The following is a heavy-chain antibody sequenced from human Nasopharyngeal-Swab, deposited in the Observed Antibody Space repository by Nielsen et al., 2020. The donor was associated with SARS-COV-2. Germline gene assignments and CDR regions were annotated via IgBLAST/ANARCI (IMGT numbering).Heavy chain of an antibody. CDR1: GGSFSGYY. J-gene: IGHJ4*02. Sequence: SETLSLTCAVYGGSFSGYYWSWIRQPPGKGLEWIGEINHSGSTNYNPSVKSRVTISVDTSKNQFSLKLSSVTAADTAVYYCARRGQLWSPDGLGYWGQGTLVTVSS. CDR2: INHSGST. D-gene: IGHD5-18*01. V-gene: IGHV4-34*01. CDR3: ARRGQLWSPDGLGY.